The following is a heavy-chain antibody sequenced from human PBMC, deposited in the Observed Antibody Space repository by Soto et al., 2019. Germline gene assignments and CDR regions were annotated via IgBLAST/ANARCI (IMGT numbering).Heavy chain of an antibody. CDR1: GFTFTSSA. D-gene: IGHD3-10*01. V-gene: IGHV1-58*02. CDR2: IVVGSGNT. J-gene: IGHJ6*02. CDR3: AADRVGFGELSAINYYYGMDV. Sequence: QMQLVQSGPEVKKPGTSVKVSCKASGFTFTSSAMQWVRQARGQRLERIGWIVVGSGNTNYAQKFQERVTITRDMSTSTAYMELSSLRSEDTAVYYCAADRVGFGELSAINYYYGMDVWGQGTTVTVSS.